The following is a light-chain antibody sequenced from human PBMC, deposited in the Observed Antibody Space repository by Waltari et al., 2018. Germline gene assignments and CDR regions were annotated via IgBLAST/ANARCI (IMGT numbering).Light chain of an antibody. J-gene: IGLJ2*01. Sequence: FPQKPAQAPRTLFYDTSNKHSWTPDRFSGSLLGGKAALTLSGAQFEDEAEYYCLLSYSGARRQFGGGTKLTVL. CDR3: LLSYSGARRQ. CDR2: DTS. V-gene: IGLV7-46*01.